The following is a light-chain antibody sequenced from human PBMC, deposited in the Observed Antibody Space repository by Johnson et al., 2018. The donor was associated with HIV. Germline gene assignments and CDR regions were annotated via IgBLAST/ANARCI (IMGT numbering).Light chain of an antibody. Sequence: QSVLTQPPSVSAAPGQKVTISCSGSNSNIGNNYVSWYQQVPGTAPKLLIYENNKRPSGIPDRFSGSKSGTSATLGITGLQTGDEADYYCGTWDARLGADGVFGTGTKGTVL. CDR1: NSNIGNNY. V-gene: IGLV1-51*02. CDR3: GTWDARLGADGV. CDR2: ENN. J-gene: IGLJ1*01.